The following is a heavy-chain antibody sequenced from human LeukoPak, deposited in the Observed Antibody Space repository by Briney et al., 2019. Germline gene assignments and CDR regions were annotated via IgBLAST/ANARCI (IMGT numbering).Heavy chain of an antibody. Sequence: SVKVSCKASGGTFSSYAISWVRQAPGQGFEWMGRIIPIFGTANYAQKFQGRVTITTDESTSTAYMELSSLRSEDTAVYYCARTPLTCSGDSCWFDPWGQGTLVTVSS. J-gene: IGHJ5*02. CDR3: ARTPLTCSGDSCWFDP. CDR2: IIPIFGTA. D-gene: IGHD2-15*01. V-gene: IGHV1-69*05. CDR1: GGTFSSYA.